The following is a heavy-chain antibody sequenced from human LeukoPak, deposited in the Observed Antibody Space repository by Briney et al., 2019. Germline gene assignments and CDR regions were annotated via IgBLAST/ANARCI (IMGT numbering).Heavy chain of an antibody. CDR2: ISSSSSYI. Sequence: GSLRLSCAASGFTFSSYSMNWVRQAPGKGLEWVSSISSSSSYIYYADSVKGRFTISRDNAKNSLYLQMNSLRAEDTAVYYCAKLLSNSGRFLYWGQGTLVTVSS. CDR3: AKLLSNSGRFLY. CDR1: GFTFSSYS. D-gene: IGHD4-23*01. J-gene: IGHJ4*02. V-gene: IGHV3-21*01.